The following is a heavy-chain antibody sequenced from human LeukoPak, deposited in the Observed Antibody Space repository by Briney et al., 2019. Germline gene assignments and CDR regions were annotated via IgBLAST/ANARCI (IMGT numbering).Heavy chain of an antibody. CDR3: ARVNLSFMIEPVIDY. CDR2: IYYSGST. D-gene: IGHD3-22*01. CDR1: GGSISSGGYS. J-gene: IGHJ4*02. V-gene: IGHV4-30-4*07. Sequence: PSETLSLTCAVSGGSISSGGYSWSWIRQPPGKGLEWIGYIYYSGSTYYNPSLKSRLTVSLDTSKNQFSLKLSSVTAADTAVYYCARVNLSFMIEPVIDYWGQGTLVTVSS.